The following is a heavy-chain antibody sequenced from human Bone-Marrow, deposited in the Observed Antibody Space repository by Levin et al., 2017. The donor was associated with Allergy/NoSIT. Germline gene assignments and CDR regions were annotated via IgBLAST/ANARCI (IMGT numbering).Heavy chain of an antibody. V-gene: IGHV4-59*01. J-gene: IGHJ6*02. D-gene: IGHD4-17*01. CDR3: ARDKWPTVTTNWDYYGMDV. Sequence: PGGSLRLSCSVSGGSISPYYWSWIRQSPGKGLEWIGYVYYTGRTNYNLSLKGRVSISVDTSKNQLSLRLTSVSTADTAVYYCARDKWPTVTTNWDYYGMDVWGQGTTVTVSS. CDR2: VYYTGRT. CDR1: GGSISPYY.